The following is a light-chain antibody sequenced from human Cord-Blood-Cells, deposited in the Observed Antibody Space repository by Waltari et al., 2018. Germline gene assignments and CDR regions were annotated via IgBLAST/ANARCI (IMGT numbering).Light chain of an antibody. CDR3: QQRSNWPIT. CDR2: DAS. CDR1: QSVSSY. Sequence: EIVLTQSPATLSLSPRERATLSCRASQSVSSYLAWYQQTPGQAPRLLIYDASNRATGIPARFSGSGSGTDFTLTISILEPEDFAVYYCQQRSNWPITFGQGTRXEIK. J-gene: IGKJ5*01. V-gene: IGKV3-11*01.